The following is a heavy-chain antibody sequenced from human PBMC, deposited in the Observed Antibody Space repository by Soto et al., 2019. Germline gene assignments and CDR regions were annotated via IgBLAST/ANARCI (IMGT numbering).Heavy chain of an antibody. CDR3: AREAARDRSFDY. CDR1: GGSISSGGYY. Sequence: TLSLTCTVSGGSISSGGYYCSWIRQHPGKGLEWIGYIYYSGSTYYNPSLKSRVTISVDTSKNQFSLKLSSVTAADTAVYYCAREAARDRSFDYWGQGTLVTVSS. V-gene: IGHV4-31*03. J-gene: IGHJ4*02. D-gene: IGHD6-6*01. CDR2: IYYSGST.